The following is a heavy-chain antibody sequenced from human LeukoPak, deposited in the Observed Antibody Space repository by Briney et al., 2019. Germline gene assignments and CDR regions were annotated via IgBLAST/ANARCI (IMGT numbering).Heavy chain of an antibody. CDR3: AKDTGWELPESDYYYYYGMDV. D-gene: IGHD1-26*01. J-gene: IGHJ6*02. CDR2: ISYDGSNK. V-gene: IGHV3-30*18. CDR1: GFTSSSYG. Sequence: GRSLRLSCAASGFTSSSYGMHWVRQAPGKGLEWVAVISYDGSNKYYADSVKGRFTISRDNSKNTLYLQMNSLRAEDTAVYYCAKDTGWELPESDYYYYYGMDVWGQGTTVTVSS.